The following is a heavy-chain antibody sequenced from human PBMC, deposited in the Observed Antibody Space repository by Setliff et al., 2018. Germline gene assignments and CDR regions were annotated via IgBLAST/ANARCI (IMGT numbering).Heavy chain of an antibody. CDR2: IHASGSP. CDR3: ARERYFDWFFED. J-gene: IGHJ4*01. V-gene: IGHV4-61*02. CDR1: GGSITSGSFY. D-gene: IGHD3-9*01. Sequence: SETLSLTCTVSGGSITSGSFYWSWIRQPAGKKLEWIGRIHASGSPDYNPSFKSRVTISRDTSTNQFSLKLGSVTAADTAVYYCARERYFDWFFEDWGHGTLVTLSS.